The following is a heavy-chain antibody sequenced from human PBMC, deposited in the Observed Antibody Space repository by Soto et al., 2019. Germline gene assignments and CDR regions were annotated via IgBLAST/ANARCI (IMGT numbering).Heavy chain of an antibody. V-gene: IGHV4-59*01. D-gene: IGHD1-1*01. J-gene: IGHJ4*02. CDR2: TYYSRTT. Sequence: SETLSLTCTVSDAIIDVHWSWFRQPPGKGLVWIGNTYYSRTTTYNPSLESRITTSIDSYKHHFSLRMSSMTAADTAVYYCAALCKTTPFFPFWGRGTLVTVSS. CDR3: AALCKTTPFFPF. CDR1: DAIIDVH.